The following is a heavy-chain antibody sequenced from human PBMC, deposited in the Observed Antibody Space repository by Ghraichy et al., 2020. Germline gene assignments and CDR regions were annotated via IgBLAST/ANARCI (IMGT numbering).Heavy chain of an antibody. CDR2: MKLDGSEG. Sequence: GSLRLSCAASGFTFSTYWMTWVRQAPGKGLEWVANMKLDGSEGYYVDSVRGRFTISRDNAKNSLYLQMNSLKVEDTAVYYCARQPRSRSTSNRGTVVDLWGQGTLVTVSS. J-gene: IGHJ5*02. D-gene: IGHD2-2*01. CDR1: GFTFSTYW. V-gene: IGHV3-7*01. CDR3: ARQPRSRSTSNRGTVVDL.